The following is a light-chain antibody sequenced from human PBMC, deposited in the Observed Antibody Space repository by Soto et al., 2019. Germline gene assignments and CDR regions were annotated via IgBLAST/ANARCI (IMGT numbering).Light chain of an antibody. CDR1: SSDVGAYNY. CDR2: EVS. J-gene: IGLJ3*02. Sequence: QSALTQPPSASGSPGQSVTISCTGTSSDVGAYNYVSWYQQHPGKAPKLMIYEVSKRPSGVPDRFSGSKSGNTASLTVSGLQEEDEADYYCSSYAGSDNWVFGGGTKLTVL. CDR3: SSYAGSDNWV. V-gene: IGLV2-8*01.